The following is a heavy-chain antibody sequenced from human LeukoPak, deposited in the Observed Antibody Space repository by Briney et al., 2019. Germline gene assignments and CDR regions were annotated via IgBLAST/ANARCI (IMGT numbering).Heavy chain of an antibody. Sequence: GGSLRLSCAASGFTFDDYAMHWVRQAPGKSLEWVSGISWNSGSIGYADSVKGRFTISRDNAKNSLYLQMNSLRAEDTAVYYCAKPHAGSTLLCDYWGQGTLVTVSS. CDR2: ISWNSGSI. CDR3: AKPHAGSTLLCDY. V-gene: IGHV3-9*01. J-gene: IGHJ4*02. CDR1: GFTFDDYA. D-gene: IGHD1-1*01.